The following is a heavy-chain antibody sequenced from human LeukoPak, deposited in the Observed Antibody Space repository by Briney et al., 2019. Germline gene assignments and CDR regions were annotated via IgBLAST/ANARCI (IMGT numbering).Heavy chain of an antibody. CDR3: ARGVRRSAGKLHRSGNYYMDV. Sequence: ASVKVSCKASGYSLIGFYLYWLRQAPGQGPQWMGWINPNSGDTNYAQKYEGRVSMTRDTSISTAYMELSGLSSDDTAVYYCARGVRRSAGKLHRSGNYYMDVWGKGTTVIVSS. D-gene: IGHD1-1*01. V-gene: IGHV1-2*02. J-gene: IGHJ6*03. CDR2: INPNSGDT. CDR1: GYSLIGFY.